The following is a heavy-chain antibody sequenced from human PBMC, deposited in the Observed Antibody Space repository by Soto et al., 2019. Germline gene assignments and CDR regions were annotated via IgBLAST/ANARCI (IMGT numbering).Heavy chain of an antibody. D-gene: IGHD6-13*01. J-gene: IGHJ6*02. Sequence: QVQLVQSGAEVKKPGASVKVSCKAPGFTFSAYYIYWVRQAPGQGLEWIGWINPNSGGTNNAQKFQGRVTMTRDTSTSTVYMELSALISDDTAVYYCARSLLDEYSSSWRSAYYGMDVWGQGTTVTVSS. CDR1: GFTFSAYY. V-gene: IGHV1-2*02. CDR3: ARSLLDEYSSSWRSAYYGMDV. CDR2: INPNSGGT.